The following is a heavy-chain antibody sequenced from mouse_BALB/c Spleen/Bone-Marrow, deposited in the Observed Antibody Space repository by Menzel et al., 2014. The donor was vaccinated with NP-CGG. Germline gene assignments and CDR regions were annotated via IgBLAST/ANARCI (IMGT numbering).Heavy chain of an antibody. V-gene: IGHV14-3*02. D-gene: IGHD5-1-1*01. CDR2: IDPANGNT. CDR1: GFNIKDTH. J-gene: IGHJ3*01. CDR3: ARNTQFAY. Sequence: EVKLMESGAELVKPGASVKLSCTASGFNIKDTHMHWVKQRPEQGLEWIGRIDPANGNTKYDPKFQGKATITADTSSNTAYLQLSSLTSEDTAVYYCARNTQFAYWGQGTLVTVSA.